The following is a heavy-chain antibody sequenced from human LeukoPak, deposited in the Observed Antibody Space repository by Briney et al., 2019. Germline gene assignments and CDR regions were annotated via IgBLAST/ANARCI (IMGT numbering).Heavy chain of an antibody. J-gene: IGHJ4*02. CDR1: GLTFSSYS. V-gene: IGHV3-30*03. CDR2: ISYDGSNK. D-gene: IGHD3-22*01. Sequence: GGSLRLSCVVSGLTFSSYSMNWVRQAPGKGLEWVAVISYDGSNKYYADSVKGRFTISRDNSKNTLYLQMNSLRAEDTAVYYCARVGGNDSSGYLNWFVDYWGQGTLVTVSS. CDR3: ARVGGNDSSGYLNWFVDY.